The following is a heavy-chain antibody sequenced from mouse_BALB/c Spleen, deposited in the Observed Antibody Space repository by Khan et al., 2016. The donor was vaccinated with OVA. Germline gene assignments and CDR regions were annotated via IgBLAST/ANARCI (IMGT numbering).Heavy chain of an antibody. V-gene: IGHV9-3-1*01. CDR2: INTYTGEP. Sequence: QIQLVQSGPELKKPGETVKISCKASGYTSTNYGMNWVKQAPGKGLKWMGWINTYTGEPTYADDFKGRFAFSLETSASNAYWQINNLKTEDTATYFFAGSNGNYWFAYWGQGTLVTVSA. CDR3: AGSNGNYWFAY. D-gene: IGHD2-1*01. CDR1: GYTSTNYG. J-gene: IGHJ3*01.